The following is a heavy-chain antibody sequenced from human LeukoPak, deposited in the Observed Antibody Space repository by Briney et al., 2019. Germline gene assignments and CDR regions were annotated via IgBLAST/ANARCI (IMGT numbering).Heavy chain of an antibody. CDR1: NGSISNYF. D-gene: IGHD3-22*01. Sequence: SETLSLTCTVSNGSISNYFWSWIRQPPGKGLEWIGYVHHSGTANYNPSLMSRVNISIDTSEYRLSLKLSSVTAADTALYYCASLGGYYASSSYSHLDAFDIRGQGTVVTVSS. CDR2: VHHSGTA. CDR3: ASLGGYYASSSYSHLDAFDI. V-gene: IGHV4-59*01. J-gene: IGHJ3*02.